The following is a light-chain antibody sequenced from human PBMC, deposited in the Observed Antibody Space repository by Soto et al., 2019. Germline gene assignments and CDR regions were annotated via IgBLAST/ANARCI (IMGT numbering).Light chain of an antibody. J-gene: IGKJ5*01. CDR1: QSVSRSY. V-gene: IGKV3D-20*01. Sequence: EIVLAQSPAKLSFSPGDRANISCGASQSVSRSYLAWYQQKPGLAPRLIIYDAYTRATGIPARFSGSGSGTEFTLTISSLQSEDLAVYYCQQYSNWPPITCGQGTRVAI. CDR3: QQYSNWPPIT. CDR2: DAY.